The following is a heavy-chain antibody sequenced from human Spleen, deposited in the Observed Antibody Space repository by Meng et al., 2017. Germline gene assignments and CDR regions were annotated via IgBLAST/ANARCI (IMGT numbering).Heavy chain of an antibody. CDR1: GSTFTSYG. CDR3: ARCSTVVCTDDPIGLDY. Sequence: VARVQSEAEVKKPGASVNVPCKAIGSTFTSYGITCMSHGTGQSLEGLGGINTDDAHTRYAQNIKGRPTITRDTSASTTYMDLLNLRSVNTAVYDCARCSTVVCTDDPIGLDYWGQGTLVTVSS. CDR2: INTDDAHT. J-gene: IGHJ4*02. V-gene: IGHV1-3*04. D-gene: IGHD2-2*01.